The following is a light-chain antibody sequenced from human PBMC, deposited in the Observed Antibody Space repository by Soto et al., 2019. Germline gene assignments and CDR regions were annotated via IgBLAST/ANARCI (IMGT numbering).Light chain of an antibody. Sequence: QSVLAQPASVSGSPGQSITISCTGTSGFVGSFSLVSWYQQHPGKAPKVMISEGHRRPSGVPDRFSGSTSVNSASLTISGLQADDEADYYCQSYDSSLSGSSWVFGGGTKLTVL. CDR3: QSYDSSLSGSSWV. J-gene: IGLJ3*02. V-gene: IGLV2-14*02. CDR1: SGFVGSFSL. CDR2: EGH.